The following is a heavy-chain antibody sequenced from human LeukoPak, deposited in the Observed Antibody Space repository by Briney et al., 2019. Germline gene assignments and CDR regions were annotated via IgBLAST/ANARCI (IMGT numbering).Heavy chain of an antibody. D-gene: IGHD1-1*01. Sequence: PSETLSLTCTVSGGSITNSYWNWIRQSPGKGLEWIGYINYSGSTNYNPSLKSRVTISVDTSKNQLSLKLSSVTAADTAVYFCARDPLSTNDFDIWGQGTMVTVSS. V-gene: IGHV4-59*01. J-gene: IGHJ3*02. CDR2: INYSGST. CDR1: GGSITNSY. CDR3: ARDPLSTNDFDI.